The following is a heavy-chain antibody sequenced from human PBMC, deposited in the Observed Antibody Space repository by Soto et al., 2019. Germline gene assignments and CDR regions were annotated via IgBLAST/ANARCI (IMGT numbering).Heavy chain of an antibody. D-gene: IGHD6-13*01. CDR1: GFTFSSYW. Sequence: EVQLVESGGGLVQPGGSLRLSCAASGFTFSSYWMSWVRQAPGKGLEWVANIKQDGSEKYYVDSVKGRFTISRDNAKNSLYLQMKSLRAEDTAVYYCARLYSSSWYDAFDIWGQGTMVTVSS. J-gene: IGHJ3*02. V-gene: IGHV3-7*01. CDR3: ARLYSSSWYDAFDI. CDR2: IKQDGSEK.